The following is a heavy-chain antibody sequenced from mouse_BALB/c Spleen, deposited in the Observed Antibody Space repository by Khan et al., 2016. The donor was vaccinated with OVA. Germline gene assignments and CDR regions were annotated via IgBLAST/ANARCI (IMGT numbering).Heavy chain of an antibody. CDR1: GYTFTDYV. CDR2: IYPGSDST. Sequence: QVQLQQSGPELVKPGASVKMSCKASGYTFTDYVMNWVKQRNGQGLEWIGQIYPGSDSTYYNEKFTGKATLTADRSSSTAYMQLRNLTSEDSAVYFWARAGWDVFAYWGQGTLVTVSA. J-gene: IGHJ3*01. CDR3: ARAGWDVFAY. V-gene: IGHV1-77*01. D-gene: IGHD4-1*01.